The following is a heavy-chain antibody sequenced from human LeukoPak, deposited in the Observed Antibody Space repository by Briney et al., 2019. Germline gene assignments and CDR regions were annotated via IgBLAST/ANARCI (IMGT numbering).Heavy chain of an antibody. CDR2: ISGSGGST. J-gene: IGHJ6*01. CDR3: AKRSGPKDYYGMDV. V-gene: IGHV3-23*01. Sequence: GGSLRLSCAASGFTFSSYAMSWVPQAPGKGLEWVSAISGSGGSTYYADSVKGRFTISRDNSKNTLYLQMNSLRAEDTAVYYCAKRSGPKDYYGMDVWGEGTTVTVSS. CDR1: GFTFSSYA. D-gene: IGHD6-19*01.